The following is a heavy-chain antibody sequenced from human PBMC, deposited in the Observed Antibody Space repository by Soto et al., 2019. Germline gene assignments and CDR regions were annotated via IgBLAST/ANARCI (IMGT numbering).Heavy chain of an antibody. Sequence: PSETLSLTCAVYGGSFSGYYWSWIRQPPGKGLEWIGEINHSGSTNYNPSLKSRVTISVDTSKNQFSLKLSSVTAADTAVYYCARGEEKENLLRYFDYWGQGTLVTVPS. J-gene: IGHJ4*02. CDR1: GGSFSGYY. V-gene: IGHV4-34*01. CDR2: INHSGST. D-gene: IGHD3-9*01. CDR3: ARGEEKENLLRYFDY.